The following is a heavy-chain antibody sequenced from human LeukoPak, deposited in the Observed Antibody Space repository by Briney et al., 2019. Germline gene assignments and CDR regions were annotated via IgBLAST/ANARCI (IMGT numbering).Heavy chain of an antibody. CDR3: ARRGYSGYVDY. CDR2: ISYDGSNK. CDR1: GFTFSSNG. D-gene: IGHD5-12*01. J-gene: IGHJ4*02. Sequence: GGSLRLSCAASGFTFSSNGMHWVRQAPGKGLEWVAVISYDGSNKYYADSVKGRFTISRDNSKNTLYLQMNSLRAEDTAVYYCARRGYSGYVDYWGQGTLVTVSS. V-gene: IGHV3-30*03.